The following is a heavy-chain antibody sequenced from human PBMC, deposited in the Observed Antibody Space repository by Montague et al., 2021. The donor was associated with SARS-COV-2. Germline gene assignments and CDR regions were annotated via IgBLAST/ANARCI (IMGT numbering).Heavy chain of an antibody. CDR2: INHSGST. Sequence: SETLSLTCAVYGGSFSGYYWSWIRQPPGKGLEWIGEINHSGSTNYNPSFKSRVTISVDTSKNQFSLKLSSVTAADTAVYYCARGYQLRFLEWSSRQSTFDYWGQGTLSPSPQ. D-gene: IGHD3-3*01. J-gene: IGHJ4*02. CDR1: GGSFSGYY. CDR3: ARGYQLRFLEWSSRQSTFDY. V-gene: IGHV4-34*01.